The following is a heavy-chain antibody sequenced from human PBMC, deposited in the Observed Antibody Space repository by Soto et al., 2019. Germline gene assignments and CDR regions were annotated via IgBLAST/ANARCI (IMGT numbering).Heavy chain of an antibody. Sequence: ASVKVSCKVSGSRFSNYVISWVRQAPGHGLEWLGRIVPIFNSTKYAQNFQGRVTITADKSTSTASLELSSLRSDDTAVYYCAREGRGKKAGYNGLVSLGYWGQGTLVTVSS. J-gene: IGHJ4*02. CDR3: AREGRGKKAGYNGLVSLGY. CDR1: GSRFSNYV. V-gene: IGHV1-69*06. CDR2: IVPIFNST. D-gene: IGHD2-2*02.